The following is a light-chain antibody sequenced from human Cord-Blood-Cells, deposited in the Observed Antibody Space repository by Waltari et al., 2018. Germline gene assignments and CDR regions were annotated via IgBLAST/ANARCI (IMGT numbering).Light chain of an antibody. CDR3: SSYTSSSTVV. CDR2: EVS. Sequence: QSALTQPASVSGSPGQSITISCTGTSSDVRGYNYVSWYQPHPGKATKLMIYEVSNRPSGVSKRFSGSKSGNTAALPISGLQAEDEDDYYCSSYTSSSTVVFGGGTKLTVL. J-gene: IGLJ2*01. V-gene: IGLV2-14*01. CDR1: SSDVRGYNY.